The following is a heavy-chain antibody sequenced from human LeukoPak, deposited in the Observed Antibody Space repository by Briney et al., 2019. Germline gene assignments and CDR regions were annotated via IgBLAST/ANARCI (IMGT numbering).Heavy chain of an antibody. CDR2: IYYSGST. CDR3: ARESYYYGSGSSQAGFDI. Sequence: PSETLSLTCTVSGGSISSYYWSWIRQPPGKGLEWIGYIYYSGSTNYTPSLKSRVTISVDTSKNQFSLKLSSVTAADTAVYYCARESYYYGSGSSQAGFDIWGQGTMVTVSS. CDR1: GGSISSYY. D-gene: IGHD3-10*01. J-gene: IGHJ3*02. V-gene: IGHV4-59*01.